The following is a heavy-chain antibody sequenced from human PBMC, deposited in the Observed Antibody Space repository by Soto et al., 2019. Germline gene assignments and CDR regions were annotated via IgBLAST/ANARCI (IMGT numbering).Heavy chain of an antibody. CDR1: GFTFSSYG. V-gene: IGHV3-30*18. CDR3: AKRRNVLRFLEWSSGMEV. Sequence: PVGSLRLSCAASGFTFSSYGIHWVRQAPGKGLEWVAFISYDGSNKYYTDSVKGRFTISRDNSKNTLYLQMNGLRGEDTAVYYCAKRRNVLRFLEWSSGMEVWGQGTTVTVSS. CDR2: ISYDGSNK. J-gene: IGHJ6*02. D-gene: IGHD3-3*01.